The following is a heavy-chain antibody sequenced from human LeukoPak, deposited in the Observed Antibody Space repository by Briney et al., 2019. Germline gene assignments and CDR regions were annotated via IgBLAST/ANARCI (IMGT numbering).Heavy chain of an antibody. J-gene: IGHJ6*02. V-gene: IGHV1-8*01. CDR1: GYTFTSYD. D-gene: IGHD3-3*01. Sequence: ASVNVSCKASGYTFTSYDINWVRQATGQGLEWMGWMNPNSGNTGYAQKFQGRVTMTRNTSISTAYMELSSLRSGDTAVYYCARSNLEWLLFNPLFGMDVWGQGTTVTVSS. CDR2: MNPNSGNT. CDR3: ARSNLEWLLFNPLFGMDV.